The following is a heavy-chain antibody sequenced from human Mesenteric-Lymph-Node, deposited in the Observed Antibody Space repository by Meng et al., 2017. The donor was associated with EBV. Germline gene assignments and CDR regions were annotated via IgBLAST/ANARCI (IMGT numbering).Heavy chain of an antibody. V-gene: IGHV1-18*04. J-gene: IGHJ4*02. CDR3: ARGEVGISSWDY. D-gene: IGHD1-26*01. CDR2: GNTYNGET. Sequence: VKRLRVSGTVSGLASVCYFTNHVSTWVGQAPGAGREWMGGGNTYNGETKYAQKPLAGVNMTTYKSTGKAYMEPRSLRMDDEAVEYCARGEVGISSWDYWGQGTLVTVSS. CDR1: VCYFTNHV.